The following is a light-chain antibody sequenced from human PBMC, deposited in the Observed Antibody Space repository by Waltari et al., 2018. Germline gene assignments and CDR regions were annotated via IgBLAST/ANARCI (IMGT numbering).Light chain of an antibody. Sequence: DIVMTQTPLSLPVTPGAPASISCRSSQSLLHSNGNTYLYWYLQKPGQPPRLLIYRVSNRFSGVPDRFSGSGSGTDFTLKISRVEAEDVGVYYCMQALQTPLTFGGGTKVEIK. CDR3: MQALQTPLT. CDR1: QSLLHSNGNTY. V-gene: IGKV2-29*02. J-gene: IGKJ4*01. CDR2: RVS.